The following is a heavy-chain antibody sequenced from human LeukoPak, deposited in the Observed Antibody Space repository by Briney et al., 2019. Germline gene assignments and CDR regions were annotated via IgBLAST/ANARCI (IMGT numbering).Heavy chain of an antibody. CDR3: AKDYDSSGYYNDYFDY. CDR2: ISGSGGST. Sequence: GGSLRLSCAASGFTFSSYAMSWVHQAPGKGLEWVSAISGSGGSTYYADSVKGRFTISRDNSKNTLYLQMNSLRAEDTAVYYCAKDYDSSGYYNDYFDYWGQGTLVTVSS. D-gene: IGHD3-22*01. CDR1: GFTFSSYA. V-gene: IGHV3-23*01. J-gene: IGHJ4*02.